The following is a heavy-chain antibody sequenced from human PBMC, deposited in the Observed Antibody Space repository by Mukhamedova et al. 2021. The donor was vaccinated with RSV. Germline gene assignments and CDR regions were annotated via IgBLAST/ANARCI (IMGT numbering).Heavy chain of an antibody. Sequence: KGRFTISRDNSKNTLYLQMNSLRDEDTAVYFCARGGVRGVKRIDPWGQGTLVTVSS. CDR3: ARGGVRGVKRIDP. V-gene: IGHV3-30*07. J-gene: IGHJ5*02. D-gene: IGHD3-10*01.